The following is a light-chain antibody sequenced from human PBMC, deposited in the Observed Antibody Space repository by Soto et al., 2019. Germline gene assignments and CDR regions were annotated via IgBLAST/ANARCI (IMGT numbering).Light chain of an antibody. Sequence: DIQMTQSPSSLSVSIGDRVSITCRASQGISRFLAWYQQKPGKVAKLLIYAASTLQSGVPSRFSGSGSGTDFTLTISCLQPEDVATYYCQKYDSALWTFGQGTKVEIK. CDR3: QKYDSALWT. CDR1: QGISRF. CDR2: AAS. J-gene: IGKJ1*01. V-gene: IGKV1-27*01.